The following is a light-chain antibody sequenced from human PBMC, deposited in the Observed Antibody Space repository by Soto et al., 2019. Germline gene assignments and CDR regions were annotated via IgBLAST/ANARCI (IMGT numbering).Light chain of an antibody. Sequence: EIVLTQSPATLSLSPGERATLSCRASQSVSSYLAWYQQKPGQAPRLLIYDASNRATGIPARFSGSGSGTAFTLTISSLEPDDFAVYYCQQRSNWPITFGQGTRLELK. J-gene: IGKJ5*01. V-gene: IGKV3-11*01. CDR2: DAS. CDR3: QQRSNWPIT. CDR1: QSVSSY.